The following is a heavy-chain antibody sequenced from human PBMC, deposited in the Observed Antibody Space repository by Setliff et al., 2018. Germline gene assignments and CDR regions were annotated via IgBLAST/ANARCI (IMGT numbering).Heavy chain of an antibody. D-gene: IGHD2-21*01. Sequence: ASVKVSCKASGYTFTSYDINWVRQATGQGLEWMGWMNPNSGNTGYAQKFQGRVTITRDTSASTAYMELSSLRSEDTAVYYCARGGDYCGGECYIPPPDSYWGQGTLVTVSS. CDR1: GYTFTSYD. J-gene: IGHJ4*02. CDR3: ARGGDYCGGECYIPPPDSY. CDR2: MNPNSGNT. V-gene: IGHV1-8*03.